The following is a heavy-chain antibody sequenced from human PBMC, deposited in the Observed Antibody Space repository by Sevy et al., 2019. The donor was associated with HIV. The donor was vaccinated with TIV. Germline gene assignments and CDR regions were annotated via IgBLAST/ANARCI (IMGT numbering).Heavy chain of an antibody. V-gene: IGHV3-7*01. J-gene: IGHJ6*03. CDR1: GFTFSKYW. Sequence: GGSLRLSCAASGFTFSKYWMSWVRQAPGKGLEWVANIQEDGSGKYYVDAVKGRLTISRDNAKNSLYLQMNSLRAEDTAVYYCATDPFSVTSSNDYMDVWGKGTTVTVSS. CDR2: IQEDGSGK. D-gene: IGHD4-17*01. CDR3: ATDPFSVTSSNDYMDV.